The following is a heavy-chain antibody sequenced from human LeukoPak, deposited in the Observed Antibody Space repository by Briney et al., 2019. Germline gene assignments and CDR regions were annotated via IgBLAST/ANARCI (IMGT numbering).Heavy chain of an antibody. V-gene: IGHV1-2*02. CDR3: ARVAFDWPSPYYYYMDV. CDR2: INPNSGGT. D-gene: IGHD3-9*01. J-gene: IGHJ6*03. Sequence: ASVKVSCKASGYTFTGYYMHWVRQAPGQGLEWMGWINPNSGGTNYAQKYQGRVTMTRDTSISTAYMELSRLRSDDTAVYYCARVAFDWPSPYYYYMDVWGKGTTVTVSS. CDR1: GYTFTGYY.